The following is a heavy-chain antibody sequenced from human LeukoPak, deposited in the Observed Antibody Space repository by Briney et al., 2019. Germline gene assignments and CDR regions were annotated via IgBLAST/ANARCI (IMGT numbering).Heavy chain of an antibody. CDR2: ISWNSGSI. Sequence: GRSLRLSCAASGFTFDDYAMHWVRQAPGKGLKWVSGISWNSGSIGYADSVKGRFTISRGNAKNSLYLQMNSLRAEDTALYYCAKGYYYDSSGYYNYWGQGTLVTVSS. CDR1: GFTFDDYA. V-gene: IGHV3-9*01. CDR3: AKGYYYDSSGYYNY. J-gene: IGHJ4*02. D-gene: IGHD3-22*01.